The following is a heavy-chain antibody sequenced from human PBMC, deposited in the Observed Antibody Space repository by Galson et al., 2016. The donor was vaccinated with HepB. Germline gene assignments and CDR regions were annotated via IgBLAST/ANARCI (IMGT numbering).Heavy chain of an antibody. CDR1: GYTFTNNG. D-gene: IGHD6-13*01. J-gene: IGHJ4*02. CDR2: ISAYSGNT. Sequence: SVKVSCKASGYTFTNNGISWVRQAPGQGPEWMAWISAYSGNTNYAQKLLDRVTLTKDTSASTVYVELRSLRSDDTAMYYCARDRDAALDYWGQGALVTVSS. V-gene: IGHV1-18*01. CDR3: ARDRDAALDY.